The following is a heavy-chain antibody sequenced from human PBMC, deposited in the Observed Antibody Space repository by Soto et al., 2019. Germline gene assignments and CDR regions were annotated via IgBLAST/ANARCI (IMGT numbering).Heavy chain of an antibody. Sequence: SETLSLTCTVSGGSISSYYWSWIRQPPGKGLEWIGYIYYSGSTNYNPSLKSRATISVDTSKNQFSLKLSSVTAADTAVYYCARGIKGPYMATPDYWGQGTLVTVSS. CDR3: ARGIKGPYMATPDY. D-gene: IGHD5-12*01. CDR2: IYYSGST. CDR1: GGSISSYY. V-gene: IGHV4-59*01. J-gene: IGHJ4*02.